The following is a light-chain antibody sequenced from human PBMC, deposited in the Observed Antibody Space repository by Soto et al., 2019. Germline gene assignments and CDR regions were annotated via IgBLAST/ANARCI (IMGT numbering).Light chain of an antibody. V-gene: IGLV2-14*01. CDR2: DVN. CDR1: TSDVGGYNF. CDR3: SSYASGNTEV. Sequence: QSALTQPASVSGSPGQSIAISRTGTTSDVGGYNFVSWYQQHPGKAPKVIISDVNNRPSGVSDRFSGSKSGNTASLTISGLQPEDEADYYCSSYASGNTEVFGGGTKLTVL. J-gene: IGLJ2*01.